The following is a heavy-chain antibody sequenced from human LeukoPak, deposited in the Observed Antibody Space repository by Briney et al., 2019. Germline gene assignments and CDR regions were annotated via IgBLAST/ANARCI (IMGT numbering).Heavy chain of an antibody. CDR3: ARWGYCSSTSCYTGDY. V-gene: IGHV4-39*01. CDR2: IYYSGST. Sequence: SETLSLTCTVSGGSISSSSYYWGWIRQPPGTGLEWIGSIYYSGSTYYNPSLKSRVTISVDTSKNQFSLKLSSVTAADTAVYYCARWGYCSSTSCYTGDYWGQGTLVTVSS. CDR1: GGSISSSSYY. J-gene: IGHJ4*02. D-gene: IGHD2-2*02.